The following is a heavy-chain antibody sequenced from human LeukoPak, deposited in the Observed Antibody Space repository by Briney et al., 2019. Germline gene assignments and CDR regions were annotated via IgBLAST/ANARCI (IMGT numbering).Heavy chain of an antibody. Sequence: GGSLRLSCAASGFTFSGYPIHWVRQAPGKGLEWVAVISYDGSNKYYADSVEGRFTISRDNSKNTLYLQMNSLRAEDTAVYYCARDEGYCSRTSCCGASKGMDVWGQGTAVIVSS. CDR2: ISYDGSNK. V-gene: IGHV3-30-3*01. J-gene: IGHJ6*02. D-gene: IGHD2-2*01. CDR3: ARDEGYCSRTSCCGASKGMDV. CDR1: GFTFSGYP.